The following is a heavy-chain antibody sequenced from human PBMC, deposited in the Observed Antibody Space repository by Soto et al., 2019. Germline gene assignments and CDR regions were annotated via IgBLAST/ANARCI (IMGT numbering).Heavy chain of an antibody. Sequence: SETLSLTCTVSGGSLSSGDYYWNWVRQRPGKGLEWIGNIFYSGSTYYNPSLMSRLTIAVDTSKNQFSLSLISVTAADTAVYFCARDRYYYDSSGYYRRITFDYWGQGTLVTVSS. CDR2: IFYSGST. J-gene: IGHJ4*02. CDR3: ARDRYYYDSSGYYRRITFDY. V-gene: IGHV4-31*02. CDR1: GGSLSSGDYY. D-gene: IGHD3-22*01.